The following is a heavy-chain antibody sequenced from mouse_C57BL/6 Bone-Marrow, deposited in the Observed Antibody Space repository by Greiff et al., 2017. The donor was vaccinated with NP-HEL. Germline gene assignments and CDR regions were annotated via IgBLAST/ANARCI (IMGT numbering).Heavy chain of an antibody. CDR1: GYSFTDYN. CDR3: ARATVVEYYYAMDY. CDR2: INPNYGTT. D-gene: IGHD1-1*01. J-gene: IGHJ4*01. Sequence: LVESGPELVKPGASVKISCKASGYSFTDYNMNWVKQSNGKSLEWIGVINPNYGTTSYNQKFKGKATLTVDQSSSTAYMQLNSLTSEDSAVYYCARATVVEYYYAMDYWGQGTSVTVSS. V-gene: IGHV1-39*01.